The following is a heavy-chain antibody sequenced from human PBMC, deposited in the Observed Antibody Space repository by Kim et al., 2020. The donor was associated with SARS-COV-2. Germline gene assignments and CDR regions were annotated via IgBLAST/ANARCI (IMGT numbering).Heavy chain of an antibody. V-gene: IGHV4-4*02. CDR1: GGSISSSNW. D-gene: IGHD4-17*01. CDR3: ARVPTVTTWVYYYYYMDV. J-gene: IGHJ6*03. CDR2: IYHSGST. Sequence: SETLSLTCAVSGGSISSSNWWSWVRQPPGKGLEWIGEIYHSGSTNYNPSLKSRVTISVDKSKNQFSLKLSSVTAADTAVYYCARVPTVTTWVYYYYYMDVWGKGTTVTVSS.